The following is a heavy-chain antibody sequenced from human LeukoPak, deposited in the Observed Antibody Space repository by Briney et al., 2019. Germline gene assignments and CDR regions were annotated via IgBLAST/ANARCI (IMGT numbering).Heavy chain of an antibody. CDR3: ASSRHANYYFDY. V-gene: IGHV1-2*02. D-gene: IGHD6-25*01. CDR2: INPNSGGT. Sequence: ASVKVSCKASGYTFTGYYMHWVRQAPGQGLEWMGWINPNSGGTNYAQKFQGRVTMTRDTSISTAYMELSRLRSDDTAAYYCASSRHANYYFDYWGQGTLVTVSS. CDR1: GYTFTGYY. J-gene: IGHJ4*02.